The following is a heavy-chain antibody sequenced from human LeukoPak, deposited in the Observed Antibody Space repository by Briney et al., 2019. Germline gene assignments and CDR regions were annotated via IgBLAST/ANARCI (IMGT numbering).Heavy chain of an antibody. D-gene: IGHD6-6*01. V-gene: IGHV4-34*01. CDR1: GGSFSGFY. CDR2: INHSGST. J-gene: IGHJ4*02. CDR3: AIGHTRPDY. Sequence: SETLSLTCAVYGGSFSGFYWSWIRQPPMKGLEWIGEINHSGSTNYNTSLKSRVTISVDTSKKQFSLKLTSVTAADTAVYYCAIGHTRPDYWGQGTLVTVSS.